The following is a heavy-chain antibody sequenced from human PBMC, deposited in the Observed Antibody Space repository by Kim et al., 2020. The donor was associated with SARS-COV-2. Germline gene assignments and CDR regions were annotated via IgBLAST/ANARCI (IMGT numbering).Heavy chain of an antibody. V-gene: IGHV3-23*01. CDR2: ISGSGGST. J-gene: IGHJ6*02. Sequence: GGSLRLSCAASGFTFSSYAMSWVRQAPGKGLEWVSAISGSGGSTYYADSVKGRFTISRDNSKNTLYLQMNSLRAEDTAVYYCAKDRTLYYDFWSGYDRPRDGMDVGGQGTKVTVSS. D-gene: IGHD3-3*01. CDR1: GFTFSSYA. CDR3: AKDRTLYYDFWSGYDRPRDGMDV.